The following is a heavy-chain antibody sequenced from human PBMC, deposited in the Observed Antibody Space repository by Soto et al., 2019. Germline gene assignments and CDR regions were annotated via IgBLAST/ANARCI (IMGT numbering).Heavy chain of an antibody. D-gene: IGHD6-19*01. V-gene: IGHV4-39*01. CDR1: GGSISSSSYY. J-gene: IGHJ6*02. Sequence: SATLSLTCTVSGGSISSSSYYWGWTPQPPGKGLEGIGSIYYSGSTYYNTSLKSRVTISVDTSKNQFSLKLSSVTAADTAVYYCARRKGSSGWYVPYYYYYGMDVWGQGTTVTVSS. CDR2: IYYSGST. CDR3: ARRKGSSGWYVPYYYYYGMDV.